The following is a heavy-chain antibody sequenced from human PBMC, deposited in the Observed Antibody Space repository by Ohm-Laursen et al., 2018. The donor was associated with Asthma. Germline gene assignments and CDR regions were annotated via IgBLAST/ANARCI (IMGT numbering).Heavy chain of an antibody. CDR2: ISFHGYNQ. CDR1: GFTVSSYG. J-gene: IGHJ4*02. V-gene: IGHV3-30*03. CDR3: ARDFYTSSPHPKSFGL. Sequence: SLRLSCSASGFTVSSYGMHWVRQAPGKGLELVAIISFHGYNQYYTDSVRGRFTISRDNSRSTLYLQMNSLRPEDTAVYYCARDFYTSSPHPKSFGLWGQGTLVSVSS. D-gene: IGHD6-6*01.